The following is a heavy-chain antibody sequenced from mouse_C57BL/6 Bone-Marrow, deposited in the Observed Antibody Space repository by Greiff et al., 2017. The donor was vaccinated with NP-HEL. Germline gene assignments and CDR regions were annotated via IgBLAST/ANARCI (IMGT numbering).Heavy chain of an antibody. CDR2: IDPSDSET. V-gene: IGHV1-52*01. J-gene: IGHJ2*01. CDR1: GYTFTSYW. D-gene: IGHD2-14*01. CDR3: ARLGTQFDY. Sequence: QVQLKQPGAELVRPGSSVKLSCKASGYTFTSYWMHWVKQRPIQGLEWIGNIDPSDSETHYNQKFKDKATLTVDKSSSTAYMQLSSLTSADSAGYYCARLGTQFDYWGQGTTLTVSS.